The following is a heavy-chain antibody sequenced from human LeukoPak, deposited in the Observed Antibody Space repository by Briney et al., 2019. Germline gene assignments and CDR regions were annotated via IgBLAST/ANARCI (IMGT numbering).Heavy chain of an antibody. V-gene: IGHV4-59*01. J-gene: IGHJ4*02. CDR2: IYYSGST. CDR3: ARGAYQPHDY. D-gene: IGHD2-2*01. CDR1: GGSISSYY. Sequence: PSETLSLTCTVSGGSISSYYWSWIRQPPGKGLEWIGYIYYSGSTNYNPSLKSRVTISVDTSKNQFSLKLSSVTAADTAVYYCARGAYQPHDYWGQGTLVTVSS.